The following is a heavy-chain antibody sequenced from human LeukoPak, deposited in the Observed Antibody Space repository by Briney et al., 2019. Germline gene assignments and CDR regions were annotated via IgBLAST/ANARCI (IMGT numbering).Heavy chain of an antibody. CDR1: GGTFSSYA. CDR3: ARDRCSGGSCYSDY. Sequence: SVKVSCKASGGTFSSYAISWVRQAPGQGLEWMGRIIPILGIANYAQKFQGRITITADKSTSTAYMELSSLRSEDTAVYYCARDRCSGGSCYSDYWGQGTLVTVSS. CDR2: IIPILGIA. D-gene: IGHD2-15*01. V-gene: IGHV1-69*04. J-gene: IGHJ4*02.